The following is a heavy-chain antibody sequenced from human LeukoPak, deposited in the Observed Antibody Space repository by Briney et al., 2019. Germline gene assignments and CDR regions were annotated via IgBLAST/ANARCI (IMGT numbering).Heavy chain of an antibody. CDR3: AKDASPTVTTAYWYFDR. V-gene: IGHV3-30*18. Sequence: GGSLRLSCAASGFTFSSYGMHWVRQAPGKGLEWVAVISYDGSNKSYGDSVKGRFTISRDNSKNTLYLQMNSLRAEDTAVYYCAKDASPTVTTAYWYFDRWGRGTLVTVSS. CDR1: GFTFSSYG. CDR2: ISYDGSNK. D-gene: IGHD4-17*01. J-gene: IGHJ2*01.